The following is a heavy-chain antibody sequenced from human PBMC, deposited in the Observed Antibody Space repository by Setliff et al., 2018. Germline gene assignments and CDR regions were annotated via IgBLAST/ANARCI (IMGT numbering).Heavy chain of an antibody. D-gene: IGHD6-13*01. CDR2: ISGSGGST. J-gene: IGHJ6*02. CDR1: GFTFSSDA. CDR3: GIFRQQLTWGYYYYGMDV. V-gene: IGHV3-23*01. Sequence: GGSLRLSCAASGFTFSSDAMCWVRQAPGKGLEWVSAISGSGGSTYYADSVKGRFTISRDNSKNTLYLQMNSLSAEDTAVYYCGIFRQQLTWGYYYYGMDVWGQGTTVTAP.